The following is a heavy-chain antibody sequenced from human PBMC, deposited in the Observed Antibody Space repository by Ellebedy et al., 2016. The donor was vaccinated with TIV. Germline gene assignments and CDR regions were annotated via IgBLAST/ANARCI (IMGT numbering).Heavy chain of an antibody. V-gene: IGHV4-59*01. D-gene: IGHD3-10*01. CDR3: ARDDTFTGNAFDM. Sequence: SETLSLTCTVSGGSIGSDSWSWIRQPPGKRLEWIGYVCCGGSTNYNPSLQSRVTISLDVSKNQFSPKLSSVTAADTALYYCARDDTFTGNAFDMWGQGTLVTVSS. J-gene: IGHJ3*02. CDR2: VCCGGST. CDR1: GGSIGSDS.